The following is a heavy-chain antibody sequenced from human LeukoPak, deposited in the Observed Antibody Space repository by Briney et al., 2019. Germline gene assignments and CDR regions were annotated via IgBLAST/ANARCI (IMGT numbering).Heavy chain of an antibody. D-gene: IGHD2/OR15-2a*01. Sequence: GGSLRLSCTASGFTFRKYWLHWVRQAPGKGLVWVSRINPDDGSTSYADSVKGRFTISRDNSKNTLYLQMNSLRAEDTAVYYCAILYGTFDYWGQGTLVTVSS. J-gene: IGHJ4*02. V-gene: IGHV3-74*01. CDR2: INPDDGST. CDR3: AILYGTFDY. CDR1: GFTFRKYW.